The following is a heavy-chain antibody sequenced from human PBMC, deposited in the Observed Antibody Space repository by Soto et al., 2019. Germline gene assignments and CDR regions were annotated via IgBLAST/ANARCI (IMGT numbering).Heavy chain of an antibody. Sequence: ASVKVSCKVSGYTLTELSMHWVRQAPGEGLEWMGRFDPEDGVTIYAQKFQGRVTMTEDTSTDTVYIHLSSLRSEDTAVYYCATDHYDSSGYYRFDYWGQGTLVTVSS. CDR3: ATDHYDSSGYYRFDY. CDR2: FDPEDGVT. J-gene: IGHJ4*02. CDR1: GYTLTELS. V-gene: IGHV1-24*01. D-gene: IGHD3-22*01.